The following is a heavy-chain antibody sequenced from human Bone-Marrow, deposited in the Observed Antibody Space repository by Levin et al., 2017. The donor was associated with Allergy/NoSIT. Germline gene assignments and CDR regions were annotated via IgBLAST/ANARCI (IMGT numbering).Heavy chain of an antibody. V-gene: IGHV4-39*01. D-gene: IGHD6-13*01. Sequence: MSSETLSLTCTVSGGSISSSSYYWGWIRQPPGKGLEWIGSIYYSGSTYYNPSLKSRVTISVDTSKNQFSLKLSSVTAADTAVYYCARLSSSIAAAGTFGGPASNDYWGQGTLVTVSS. CDR3: ARLSSSIAAAGTFGGPASNDY. J-gene: IGHJ4*02. CDR2: IYYSGST. CDR1: GGSISSSSYY.